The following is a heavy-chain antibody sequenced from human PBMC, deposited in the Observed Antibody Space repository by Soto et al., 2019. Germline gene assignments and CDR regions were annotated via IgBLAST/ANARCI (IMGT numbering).Heavy chain of an antibody. V-gene: IGHV1-18*01. Sequence: QIQLVQSGTEVKKPGASVKVSCKASGYIFTNYGITWVRQAPGQGLEWMGWISPHNGKTSYAQRVQDRVTMTTDTSTSTAYRELRSLRSDDTAMYYCARRPSADWFDPWGQGTLVTVSS. CDR1: GYIFTNYG. CDR3: ARRPSADWFDP. J-gene: IGHJ5*02. CDR2: ISPHNGKT. D-gene: IGHD2-2*01.